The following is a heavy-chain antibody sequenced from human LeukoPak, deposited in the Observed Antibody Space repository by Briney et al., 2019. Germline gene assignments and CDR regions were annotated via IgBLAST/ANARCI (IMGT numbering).Heavy chain of an antibody. J-gene: IGHJ4*02. D-gene: IGHD1-14*01. CDR3: SRDGPGDY. V-gene: IGHV3-48*03. CDR1: GFTYSSYE. Sequence: GGSLRLSRAASGFTYSSYEMNWVRQAPGKGLEWVSYISISGCAIYYADSVKGRFTISRDKDKNSLYLQMNSLRVEDTAVYYCSRDGPGDYWGQGALVTVSS. CDR2: ISISGCAI.